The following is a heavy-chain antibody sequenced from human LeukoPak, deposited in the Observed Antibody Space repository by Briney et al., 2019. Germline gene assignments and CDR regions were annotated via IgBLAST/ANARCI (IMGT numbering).Heavy chain of an antibody. CDR3: ARGGGYSSSSTGYFDY. Sequence: PSETLFLTCTVSGGSISSGGYYWSWIRQHPGKGLEWIGYIYYSGSTYYNPSLKSRVTISVDTSKNQFSLKLSSVTAADTAVYYCARGGGYSSSSTGYFDYWGQGTLVTVSS. J-gene: IGHJ4*02. CDR1: GGSISSGGYY. V-gene: IGHV4-31*03. D-gene: IGHD6-6*01. CDR2: IYYSGST.